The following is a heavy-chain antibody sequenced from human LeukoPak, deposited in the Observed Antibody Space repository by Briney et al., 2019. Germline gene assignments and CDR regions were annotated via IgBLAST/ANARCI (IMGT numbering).Heavy chain of an antibody. V-gene: IGHV3-21*04. CDR1: GFTFSSYS. Sequence: GGSLRLSCAASGFTFSSYSMNWVRQAPGKGLEWVSSMSSSSSNKYYADAVKGRFTISRDNAKNSLYLQMNSLTAEDTAVYYCAGFGRGVSEDYWGQGTLVTVSS. CDR3: AGFGRGVSEDY. J-gene: IGHJ4*02. D-gene: IGHD3-10*01. CDR2: MSSSSSNK.